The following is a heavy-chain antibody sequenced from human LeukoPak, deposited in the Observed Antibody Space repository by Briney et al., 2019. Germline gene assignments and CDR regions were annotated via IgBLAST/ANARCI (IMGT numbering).Heavy chain of an antibody. CDR2: INHSGST. J-gene: IGHJ2*01. CDR1: GGSISSGASD. CDR3: ARAARQGFTMIVVPFFYFDL. Sequence: SQTLSLTCTVAGGSISSGASDWGWIRDHPKRGLEWVGYINHSGSTYYNPSLGSRVTMSVDTSKNQFSLKLSPVPAADSAVYYCARAARQGFTMIVVPFFYFDLWGRGTLVTVSS. D-gene: IGHD3-22*01. V-gene: IGHV4-31*03.